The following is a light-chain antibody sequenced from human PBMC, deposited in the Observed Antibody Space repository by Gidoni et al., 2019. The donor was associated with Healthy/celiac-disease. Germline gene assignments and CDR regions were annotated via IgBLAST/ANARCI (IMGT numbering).Light chain of an antibody. J-gene: IGKJ1*01. CDR3: QKYGSSPRT. Sequence: EIVLTQSPGTLSLSPGERATLSGRASQSVSNNYLAWYQQKPGQAPRLLIYGASSRATGIPDRFSGSGSGTDFTLTISRLEPEDFAVFYCQKYGSSPRTFGQGTKVEIK. CDR1: QSVSNNY. CDR2: GAS. V-gene: IGKV3-20*01.